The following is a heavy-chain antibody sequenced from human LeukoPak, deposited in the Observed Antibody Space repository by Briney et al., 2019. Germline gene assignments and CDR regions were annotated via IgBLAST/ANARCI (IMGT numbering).Heavy chain of an antibody. CDR3: AKGFWSGYSYFDY. CDR1: GFTFDDYT. D-gene: IGHD3-3*01. CDR2: ISWDGGST. V-gene: IGHV3-43*01. Sequence: TGGSLRLSCAASGFTFDDYTMHWVRQAPGKGLEWVSLISWDGGSTYYVDSVKGRFTISRDNSKNSLYLQMNSLRTEDTALYYCAKGFWSGYSYFDYWGQGTLVTVSS. J-gene: IGHJ4*02.